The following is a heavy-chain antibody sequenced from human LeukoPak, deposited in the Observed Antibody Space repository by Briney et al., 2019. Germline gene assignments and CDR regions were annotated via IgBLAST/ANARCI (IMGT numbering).Heavy chain of an antibody. Sequence: SETLSLTCTVSGGSISSYYWSWIRKPPGKGLEWIGYISNSGSTNYHPSLKSRVTISSDTSKTQFTLKLTSVTAADTAVYYCARSPSGYRFDSWGQGTLVTVSS. CDR2: ISNSGST. D-gene: IGHD3-22*01. CDR1: GGSISSYY. V-gene: IGHV4-59*01. CDR3: ARSPSGYRFDS. J-gene: IGHJ4*02.